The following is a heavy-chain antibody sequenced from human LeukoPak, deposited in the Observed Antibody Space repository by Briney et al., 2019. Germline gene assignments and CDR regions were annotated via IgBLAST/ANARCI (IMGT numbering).Heavy chain of an antibody. CDR3: AKAPQLGWLRVDY. V-gene: IGHV3-23*01. D-gene: IGHD5-12*01. J-gene: IGHJ4*02. Sequence: GGSLRLSCAASGFTFSSYAMNWVRQAPGKGLEWVSTISGSGDNTYYADSVKGRFTISRDNSKNTLYLQVNSLRAGDTAIYYCAKAPQLGWLRVDYWGQGTLVTVSS. CDR2: ISGSGDNT. CDR1: GFTFSSYA.